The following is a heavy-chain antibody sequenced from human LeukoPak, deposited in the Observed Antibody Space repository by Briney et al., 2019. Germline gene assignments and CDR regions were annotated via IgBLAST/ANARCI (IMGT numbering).Heavy chain of an antibody. V-gene: IGHV3-23*01. Sequence: GGSLRLSCAASGFTFSSYAMSWVRQAPGKGLEWVSAISGSGGSTYYADSVKGRFTVSRDNSKNTLYLQMNSLRAEDTAVYYCAKDPTPYCSSTSCYFWSDPWGQGTLVTVSS. CDR2: ISGSGGST. J-gene: IGHJ5*02. CDR3: AKDPTPYCSSTSCYFWSDP. CDR1: GFTFSSYA. D-gene: IGHD2-2*01.